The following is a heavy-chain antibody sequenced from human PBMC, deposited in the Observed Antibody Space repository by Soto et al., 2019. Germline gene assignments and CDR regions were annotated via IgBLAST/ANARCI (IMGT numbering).Heavy chain of an antibody. CDR2: IYYSGST. CDR3: ARGEYSSSSAFDY. Sequence: PSETLSLTCTVSGGSITSYYWSWIRQPPGKGLEWIGYIYYSGSTNYNPSLKSRVTISVDTSKNQSSLKLSSVTAADTAVYYCARGEYSSSSAFDYWGQGTLVTVSS. V-gene: IGHV4-59*01. CDR1: GGSITSYY. D-gene: IGHD6-6*01. J-gene: IGHJ4*02.